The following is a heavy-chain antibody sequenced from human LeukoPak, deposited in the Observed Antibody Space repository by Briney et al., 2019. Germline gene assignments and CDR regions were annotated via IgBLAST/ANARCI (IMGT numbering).Heavy chain of an antibody. J-gene: IGHJ4*02. Sequence: ASVKVSCEASGYTFNAYFIRWVRQAPGQGLEWMGWINPNSGGTHYAQKFQGRVTMTRDASISTAYMELYRLKSDDTAFYYCTRGGLLGGTEFDSWGQGTLVTVSS. D-gene: IGHD1-26*01. CDR1: GYTFNAYF. CDR2: INPNSGGT. CDR3: TRGGLLGGTEFDS. V-gene: IGHV1-2*02.